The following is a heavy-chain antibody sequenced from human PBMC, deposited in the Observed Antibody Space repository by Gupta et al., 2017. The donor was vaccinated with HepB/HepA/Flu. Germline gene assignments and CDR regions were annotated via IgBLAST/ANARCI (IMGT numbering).Heavy chain of an antibody. CDR3: AKDRVTTTGTYSPYGMDV. J-gene: IGHJ6*02. V-gene: IGHV3-23*01. Sequence: EVQLLESGGGLVQPGGSLRLSCAASGFTFSNYAMTWVRQAPGKGLEWVATISDNGAYAYYADSVEGRFTISRDNSKNTLYLQMNSLRAEDTALYHCAKDRVTTTGTYSPYGMDVWGQGTTVTVSS. CDR2: ISDNGAYA. CDR1: GFTFSNYA. D-gene: IGHD1-1*01.